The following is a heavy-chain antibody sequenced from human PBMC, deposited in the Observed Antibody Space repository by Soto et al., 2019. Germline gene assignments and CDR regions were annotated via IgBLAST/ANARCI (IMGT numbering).Heavy chain of an antibody. CDR3: ARGVPNCSSSSCYFDS. J-gene: IGHJ4*02. D-gene: IGHD2-2*01. CDR1: GFPFSSQL. V-gene: IGHV3-74*01. Sequence: PAVSLTLPSAASGFPFSSQLTNWVRQAPATGLVWVSRISGDGRTTSHADSVKGRFTISRDNAKNTLYLQVNSLRVEDTAVYYCARGVPNCSSSSCYFDSWGQGRLVTVSP. CDR2: ISGDGRTT.